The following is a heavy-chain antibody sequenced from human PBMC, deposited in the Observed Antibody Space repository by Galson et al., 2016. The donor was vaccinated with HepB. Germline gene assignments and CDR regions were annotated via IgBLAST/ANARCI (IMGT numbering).Heavy chain of an antibody. D-gene: IGHD6-19*01. V-gene: IGHV3-23*01. J-gene: IGHJ4*02. CDR1: GFTFSSYP. Sequence: SLRLYCAASGFTFSSYPMIWVRQAPGKGLEWVSAISVRGGNTYYADSVKGRFTVSRDNSKNTLLLHMKSLRAEDTAVFYCAKLTSDWYEDYWGQGTLVTDSS. CDR2: ISVRGGNT. CDR3: AKLTSDWYEDY.